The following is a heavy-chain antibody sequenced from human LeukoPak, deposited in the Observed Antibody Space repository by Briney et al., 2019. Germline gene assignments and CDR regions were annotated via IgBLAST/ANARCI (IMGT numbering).Heavy chain of an antibody. V-gene: IGHV3-48*03. CDR2: ISGSGSSI. CDR1: GFTFSTYE. D-gene: IGHD1-14*01. J-gene: IGHJ4*02. Sequence: GGSLRLSCTASGFTFSTYEMNWVRQAPGKGLEWISYISGSGSSIFYADSVKGRFTISRDNAKNSLYLQMNSLRAEDTAVYYCARGYGTDYWGQGTLVTVSS. CDR3: ARGYGTDY.